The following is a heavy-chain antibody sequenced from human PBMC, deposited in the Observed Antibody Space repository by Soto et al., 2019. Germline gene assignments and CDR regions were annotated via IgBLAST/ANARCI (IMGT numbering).Heavy chain of an antibody. V-gene: IGHV1-69*13. CDR1: GGTFSSYA. CDR2: IIPIFGTA. Sequence: SVKVSCKASGGTFSSYAISWVRQAPGQGLEWMGGIIPIFGTANYAQKFQGRVTITADESTSTAYMELSSLRSEDTAVYYCAKNYYDSSNFDYWGQGXLVTVYS. D-gene: IGHD3-22*01. CDR3: AKNYYDSSNFDY. J-gene: IGHJ4*02.